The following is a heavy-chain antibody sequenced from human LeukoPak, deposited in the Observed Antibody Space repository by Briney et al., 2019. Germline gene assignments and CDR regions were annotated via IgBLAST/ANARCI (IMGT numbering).Heavy chain of an antibody. V-gene: IGHV3-48*03. CDR3: ARDWCSGGSCYVAYGMDV. CDR2: ISSSGSTI. D-gene: IGHD2-15*01. J-gene: IGHJ6*02. CDR1: GFTFSSYE. Sequence: GGSLRLSCAASGFTFSSYEMNWVRQAPGKGLEWVSYISSSGSTIYYADSVKGRFTISRDNAKNSLYLQMNSLRAEDTAVYYCARDWCSGGSCYVAYGMDVWGRGTTVTVSS.